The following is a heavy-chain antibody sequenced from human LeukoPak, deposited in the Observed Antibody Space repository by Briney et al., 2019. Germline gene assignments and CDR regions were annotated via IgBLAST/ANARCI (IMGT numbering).Heavy chain of an antibody. J-gene: IGHJ4*02. CDR1: GYSFTTYW. CDR3: ARGGSGWYSYFDY. V-gene: IGHV5-51*01. D-gene: IGHD6-19*01. Sequence: GESLKIPCKGSGYSFTTYWIGWVRQMPGKGLEWMGIIYPGDSDTRYSPSFQGQVTISADKSISTAYLQWSSLRASDTAMYYCARGGSGWYSYFDYWSQGSLVTVSS. CDR2: IYPGDSDT.